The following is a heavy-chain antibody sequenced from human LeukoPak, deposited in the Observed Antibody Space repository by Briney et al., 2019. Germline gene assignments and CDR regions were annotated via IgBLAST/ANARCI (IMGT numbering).Heavy chain of an antibody. CDR3: ASLYSGSHYSKGPPFDV. J-gene: IGHJ4*02. D-gene: IGHD1-26*01. CDR1: GFTFSSYT. V-gene: IGHV3-21*01. CDR2: ISGTGSYI. Sequence: PGGSLRLSCAASGFTFSSYTVNWVRQAPGKGLEWVSSISGTGSYIYYADSVKGRFTISRDNAKNSLYLQMNSLRAEDTAVYYCASLYSGSHYSKGPPFDVWGQGTLVTVSS.